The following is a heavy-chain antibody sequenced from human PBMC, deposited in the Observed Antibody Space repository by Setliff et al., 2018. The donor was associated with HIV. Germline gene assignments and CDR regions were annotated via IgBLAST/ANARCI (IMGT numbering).Heavy chain of an antibody. CDR1: GYTFTSYG. CDR2: ISAYNGNT. J-gene: IGHJ4*03. D-gene: IGHD6-6*01. Sequence: GASVKVSCKASGYTFTSYGISWVRQAPGQGLEWMGWISAYNGNTNYAQKLQGRVTMTTDTSTSTAYMELRSLRSDDTAVYYCASPGIYSSSSYFDYWVPETLLVTVSS. V-gene: IGHV1-18*01. CDR3: ASPGIYSSSSYFDY.